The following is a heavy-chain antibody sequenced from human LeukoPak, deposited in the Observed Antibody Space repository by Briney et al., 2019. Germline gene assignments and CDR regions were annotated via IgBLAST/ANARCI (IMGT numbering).Heavy chain of an antibody. V-gene: IGHV3-74*01. CDR3: VASRWSGALDF. Sequence: GGSLRLSCAGSSFTFSDHWMLWVRHVPGKPPAWVARSDRDGVVREYADSVKGRFTIPRDNARNTVHLEMNRLKVEDTAIYYCVASRWSGALDFWGQGSLVTVSS. CDR2: SDRDGVVR. D-gene: IGHD3-3*01. J-gene: IGHJ4*02. CDR1: SFTFSDHW.